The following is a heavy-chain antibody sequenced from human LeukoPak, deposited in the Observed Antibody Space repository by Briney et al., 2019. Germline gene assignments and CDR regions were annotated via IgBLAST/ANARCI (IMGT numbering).Heavy chain of an antibody. V-gene: IGHV3-15*01. CDR3: STGFYCNGDSCYYGFFQH. Sequence: GGSLRLSCVASGFTFSNVWMTWVRQAPGKGLEWVGRIKSKTDGGTTDYAAPVKGRFTISRDDSKNMLYLQMNSLKTEDTAVYYCSTGFYCNGDSCYYGFFQHWGQGTLVTVSS. CDR2: IKSKTDGGTT. D-gene: IGHD2-15*01. J-gene: IGHJ1*01. CDR1: GFTFSNVW.